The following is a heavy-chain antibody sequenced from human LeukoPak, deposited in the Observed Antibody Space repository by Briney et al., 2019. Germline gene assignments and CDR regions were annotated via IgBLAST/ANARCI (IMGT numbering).Heavy chain of an antibody. CDR1: GFTFDDYA. J-gene: IGHJ3*02. V-gene: IGHV3-9*01. D-gene: IGHD2-15*01. CDR2: ISWNSGSI. Sequence: GGSLRLSCAASGFTFDDYAMHWVRQAPGKGLEWVSGISWNSGSIGYADSVKGRFTISRDNAKNSLYLQMNSLRAEDTASYYCAKDEWMYCSGGSCYPGAYAFDIWGQGTMVTVSS. CDR3: AKDEWMYCSGGSCYPGAYAFDI.